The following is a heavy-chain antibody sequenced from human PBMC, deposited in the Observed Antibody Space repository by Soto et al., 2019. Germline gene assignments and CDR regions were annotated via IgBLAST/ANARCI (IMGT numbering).Heavy chain of an antibody. CDR2: ISPDDSDT. D-gene: IGHD3-3*01. V-gene: IGHV5-51*01. CDR1: GYSFTNYW. J-gene: IGHJ4*02. CDR3: AMLLESASRY. Sequence: PGESLKISCKGLGYSFTNYWIGWVRQMPGEGLEWMGIISPDDSDTTYSPSFQGQVTISRDNSKNTLYLQMSSLRAEDTAVYYCAMLLESASRYWGQGTLVTVSS.